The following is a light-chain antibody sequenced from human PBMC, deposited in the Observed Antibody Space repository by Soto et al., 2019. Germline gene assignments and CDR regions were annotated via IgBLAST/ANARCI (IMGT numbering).Light chain of an antibody. J-gene: IGLJ3*02. CDR3: ETWDSNTWV. CDR1: SGHSSYI. CDR2: VEGSGSF. V-gene: IGLV4-60*02. Sequence: QLVLTQSSSVSASLGSSVKLTCTLSSGHSSYIIAWHQQQPGKAPRYLMEVEGSGSFNKGSGVPDRFSGYRSGADRYLTISNLQFEDEADYYCETWDSNTWVFGGGTKLTVL.